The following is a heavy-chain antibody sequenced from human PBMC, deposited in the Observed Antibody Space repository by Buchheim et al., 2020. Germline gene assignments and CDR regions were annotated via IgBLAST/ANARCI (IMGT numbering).Heavy chain of an antibody. CDR3: AKDRDSTGWLDFAFDY. J-gene: IGHJ4*02. Sequence: VQLVESGGGLVQPGGSLRLSCAASGFTFSNYWMNWVRQAPGKGLEWVAVISFDGSSDDYADSVKGRFTISRDNSKNMVYLQMNSLSTEDTAVYYCAKDRDSTGWLDFAFDYWGQGT. CDR2: ISFDGSSD. CDR1: GFTFSNYW. D-gene: IGHD3-22*01. V-gene: IGHV3-30*18.